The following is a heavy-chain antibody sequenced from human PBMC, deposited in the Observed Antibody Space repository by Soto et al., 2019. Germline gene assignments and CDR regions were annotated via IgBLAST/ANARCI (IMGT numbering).Heavy chain of an antibody. D-gene: IGHD3-10*01. CDR3: AKDPGYYGSGSYYMDY. V-gene: IGHV3-30*18. J-gene: IGHJ4*02. CDR1: GFTFSSYG. CDR2: ISYDGSNK. Sequence: ESGGGVVQPGRSLRLSCAASGFTFSSYGMHWVRQAPGKGLEWVAVISYDGSNKYYADSVKGRFTISRDNSKNTLYLQMNSLRAEDTAVYYCAKDPGYYGSGSYYMDYWGQGTLVTVSS.